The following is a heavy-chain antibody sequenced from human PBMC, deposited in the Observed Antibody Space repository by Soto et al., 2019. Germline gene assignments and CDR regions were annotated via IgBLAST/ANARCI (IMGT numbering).Heavy chain of an antibody. CDR2: ISGSGGST. V-gene: IGHV3-23*01. Sequence: GGSLRLSCAASGFTFSNYAMNWVRQAPGKGLEWVSAISGSGGSTYYADSVKGRFTISRDNSKNTLYLQMNSLRAEDTAVYYCARGGSLGWFGELIRYYGMDVWGQGTTVTVSS. CDR1: GFTFSNYA. J-gene: IGHJ6*02. CDR3: ARGGSLGWFGELIRYYGMDV. D-gene: IGHD3-10*01.